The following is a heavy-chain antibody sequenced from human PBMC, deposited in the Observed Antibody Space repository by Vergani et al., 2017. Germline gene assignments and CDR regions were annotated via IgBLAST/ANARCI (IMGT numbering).Heavy chain of an antibody. CDR1: GYTFTSYD. CDR3: ARDVRASSGWYRPPDDY. Sequence: QVQLVQSGAEVKKPGASVKVSCKASGYTFTSYDINWVRQATGQGLEWMGWMNPNSGNTGYAQKFQGRVTMTRNTSISTAYMELSSLRSEDTAVYYCARDVRASSGWYRPPDDYWGQGTLVTVSS. D-gene: IGHD6-19*01. CDR2: MNPNSGNT. J-gene: IGHJ4*02. V-gene: IGHV1-8*01.